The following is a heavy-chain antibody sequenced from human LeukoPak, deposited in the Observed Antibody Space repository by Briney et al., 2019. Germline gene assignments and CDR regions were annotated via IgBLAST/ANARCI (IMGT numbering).Heavy chain of an antibody. CDR2: IYYSGST. CDR3: ARGLQPRRGWFDP. Sequence: PSETLSLTCTVSGGSISSYYWSWIRQPPGKGLEWIGYIYYSGSTNYNPSLKSRVTISVDTSKNQFSLKLSSVTAADTAVYYCARGLQPRRGWFDPWGQGTLVTVSS. D-gene: IGHD2-21*02. CDR1: GGSISSYY. V-gene: IGHV4-59*12. J-gene: IGHJ5*02.